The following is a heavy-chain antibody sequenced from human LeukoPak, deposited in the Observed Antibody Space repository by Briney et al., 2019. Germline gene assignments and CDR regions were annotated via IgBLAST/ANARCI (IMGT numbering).Heavy chain of an antibody. Sequence: SETLSLTCTVSGGSISSSSYYWGWIRQPPGKGLEWIGSIYYSGSTYYSPSLTSRVTVSVDTSENQFSLKLSSVTAADTAVYYCARSGGGLTTFYGMDVWGQGTTVTVSS. CDR2: IYYSGST. J-gene: IGHJ6*02. V-gene: IGHV4-39*07. CDR3: ARSGGGLTTFYGMDV. D-gene: IGHD1-1*01. CDR1: GGSISSSSYY.